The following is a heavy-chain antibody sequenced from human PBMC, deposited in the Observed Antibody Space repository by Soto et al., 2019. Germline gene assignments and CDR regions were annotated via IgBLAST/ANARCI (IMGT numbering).Heavy chain of an antibody. CDR1: GFTFDKYA. J-gene: IGHJ6*03. CDR3: AKDLVLTSLYYMDV. D-gene: IGHD1-26*01. Sequence: EVQLVESGGGLVQPGRSLRLSCVASGFTFDKYAIHWVRQAPGKGLEWVSGISWNSGRIDYADFVKGRFTTSRDNAKNSLYMKMNSLRVEDTALYYCAKDLVLTSLYYMDVWGKGTMVTVSS. CDR2: ISWNSGRI. V-gene: IGHV3-9*01.